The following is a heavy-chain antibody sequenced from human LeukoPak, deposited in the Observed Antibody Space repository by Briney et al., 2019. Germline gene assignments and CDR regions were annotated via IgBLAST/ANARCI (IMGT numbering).Heavy chain of an antibody. CDR3: ARDKPGYSYGSYAFDI. D-gene: IGHD5-18*01. J-gene: IGHJ3*02. V-gene: IGHV4-59*01. CDR2: IYYSGST. CDR1: GGSISSYH. Sequence: PSETLSLTCTVSGGSISSYHWSWIRQPPGKGPEWIGYIYYSGSTNYNPSLKSRVTIPVDTSKNQFSLKLSSVTAADTAVYYCARDKPGYSYGSYAFDIWGQGTMVTVSS.